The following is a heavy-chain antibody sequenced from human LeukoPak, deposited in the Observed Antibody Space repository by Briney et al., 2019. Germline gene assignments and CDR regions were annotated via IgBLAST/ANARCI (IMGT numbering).Heavy chain of an antibody. CDR2: INPNGGGT. Sequence: GASVNVSCKASGYTFTGYYIHWVRQAPGQGLEWMGWINPNGGGTNFPQKFQGRVTMTRDTSISTAYMELSSLRSDDTAVYYCARVGCSATCPLDYWGQGTLVSASS. J-gene: IGHJ4*02. CDR3: ARVGCSATCPLDY. V-gene: IGHV1-2*02. CDR1: GYTFTGYY. D-gene: IGHD2-2*01.